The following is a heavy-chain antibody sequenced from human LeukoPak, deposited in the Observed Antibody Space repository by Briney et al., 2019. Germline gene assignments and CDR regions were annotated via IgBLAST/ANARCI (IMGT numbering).Heavy chain of an antibody. CDR2: ISGSGGST. CDR3: AKRPSVAAPYWYFDL. Sequence: GGSLRLSCAASGFTFSDYYMSWIRQAPGKGLEWVSAISGSGGSTYYADSVKGRFTISRDNSKNTLYLQMNSLRAEDTAVYYCAKRPSVAAPYWYFDLWGRGTLVTVSS. J-gene: IGHJ2*01. CDR1: GFTFSDYY. D-gene: IGHD2-15*01. V-gene: IGHV3-23*01.